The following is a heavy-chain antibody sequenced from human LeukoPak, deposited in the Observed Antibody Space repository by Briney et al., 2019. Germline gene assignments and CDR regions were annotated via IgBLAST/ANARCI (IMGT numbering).Heavy chain of an antibody. CDR1: GGTFGSYG. CDR3: ARGPYDGTFYFDS. D-gene: IGHD3-16*01. Sequence: ASVKVSCKISGGTFGSYGISWVRQAPGQGLEWMERTIPIRGMTNYAQKFQGRVTITADTSTSTAYMELSSLTSEDTAVYFCARGPYDGTFYFDSWGQGTLVIVSS. CDR2: TIPIRGMT. V-gene: IGHV1-69*04. J-gene: IGHJ4*02.